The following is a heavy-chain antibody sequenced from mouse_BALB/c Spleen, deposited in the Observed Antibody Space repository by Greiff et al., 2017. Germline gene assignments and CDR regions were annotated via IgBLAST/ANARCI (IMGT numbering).Heavy chain of an antibody. Sequence: EVQVVESGAELVKPGASVKLSCTASGFNIKDTYMHWVKQRPEQGLEWIGRIDPANGNTKYDPKFQGKATITADTSSNTAYLQLSSLTSEDTAVYYCASYFDYWGQGTTLTVSS. CDR3: ASYFDY. V-gene: IGHV14-3*02. CDR2: IDPANGNT. J-gene: IGHJ2*01. CDR1: GFNIKDTY.